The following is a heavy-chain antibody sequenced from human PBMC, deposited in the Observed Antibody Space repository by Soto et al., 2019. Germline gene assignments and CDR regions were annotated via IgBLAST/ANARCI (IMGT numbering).Heavy chain of an antibody. Sequence: ASVKVSCKASGYTFTSYAMHWVRQAPGQKLEWMVWINAGNGNTKYSQKFQGRVTITRDTSASTAYMELSSLRSEDSAVYYCARTLVIGVPAAMPPGYWGQGTLVTVSS. CDR1: GYTFTSYA. J-gene: IGHJ4*02. CDR3: ARTLVIGVPAAMPPGY. V-gene: IGHV1-3*01. D-gene: IGHD2-2*01. CDR2: INAGNGNT.